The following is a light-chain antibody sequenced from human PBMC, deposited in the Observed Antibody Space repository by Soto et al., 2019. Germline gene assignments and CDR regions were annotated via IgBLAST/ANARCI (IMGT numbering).Light chain of an antibody. CDR1: QSVSSN. V-gene: IGKV3-15*01. CDR3: QHYNNWPFT. Sequence: EIVMTQSPATLSVSPGERATLSCRASQSVSSNLAWYQQKPGQAPTLLIYAASARATGIPARFSGSGSGTEFTLTISRLQSEDFAVYYCQHYNNWPFTFGQGTKLEIK. CDR2: AAS. J-gene: IGKJ2*01.